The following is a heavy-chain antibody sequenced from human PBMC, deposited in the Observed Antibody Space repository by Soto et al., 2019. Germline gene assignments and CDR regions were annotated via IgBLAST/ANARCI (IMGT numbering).Heavy chain of an antibody. CDR1: GVSISSYY. CDR2: IYYSGST. D-gene: IGHD1-26*01. CDR3: ARHGRYIDL. J-gene: IGHJ2*01. V-gene: IGHV4-59*08. Sequence: QVQLQDSGPGLVKPSETLSLTCTVSGVSISSYYWTWIRQPPGKGLEWIGYIYYSGSTNYNPSLKSRVIISVDTSKNDFSLKLTSVTAADTAVYYCARHGRYIDLWGRGTLVTVSS.